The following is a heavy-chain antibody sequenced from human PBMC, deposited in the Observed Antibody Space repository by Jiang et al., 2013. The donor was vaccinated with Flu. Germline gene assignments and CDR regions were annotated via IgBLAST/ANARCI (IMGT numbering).Heavy chain of an antibody. Sequence: EWVSGISWNSGSIGYADSVKGRFTISRDNAKNSLYLQMNSLRAEDTALYYCAKDGKPYYYDSSGSYFDYWGQGTLVTVSS. CDR2: ISWNSGSI. CDR3: AKDGKPYYYDSSGSYFDY. J-gene: IGHJ4*02. V-gene: IGHV3-9*01. D-gene: IGHD3-22*01.